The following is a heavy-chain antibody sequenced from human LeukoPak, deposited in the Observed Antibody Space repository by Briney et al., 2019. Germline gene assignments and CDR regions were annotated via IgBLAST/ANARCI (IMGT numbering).Heavy chain of an antibody. CDR1: GFTFNDHA. Sequence: GGSLRLSCAASGFTFNDHAMYWVRQAPGKGLEWVSGINWNSDNIGYADSVKGRFTISRDDAKNSLFLQMNSLRAEDTALYYCARASYYYDTTGLGTVDIWGQGTMVTVSS. J-gene: IGHJ3*02. CDR3: ARASYYYDTTGLGTVDI. V-gene: IGHV3-9*01. D-gene: IGHD3-22*01. CDR2: INWNSDNI.